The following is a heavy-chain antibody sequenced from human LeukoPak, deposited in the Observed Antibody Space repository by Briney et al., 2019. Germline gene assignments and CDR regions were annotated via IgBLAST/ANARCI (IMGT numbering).Heavy chain of an antibody. D-gene: IGHD5-18*01. J-gene: IGHJ1*01. CDR3: ARQQLQLWYD. CDR1: GFTFSSYE. CDR2: ISSSAGTT. Sequence: PGGSESLSCAASGFTFSSYEMNWVRQAPGKGLEWVSYISSSAGTTYYADSVKGRFTISRDNAKNSLYLQMNSLRAEDTAVYYCARQQLQLWYDWAGGALVTVSS. V-gene: IGHV3-48*03.